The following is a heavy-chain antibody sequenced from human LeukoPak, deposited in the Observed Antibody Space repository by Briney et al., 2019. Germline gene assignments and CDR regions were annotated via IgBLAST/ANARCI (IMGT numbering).Heavy chain of an antibody. CDR3: ARVRSYIVVVPAAIRGNWFDP. J-gene: IGHJ5*02. Sequence: PSETLSLTCTVSGGSISSGGYYWSWIRQHPGKGLEWIGYIYYSGSTYYNPSLKSRVTISVDTSKNQFSLKLSSVTAADTAVYYCARVRSYIVVVPAAIRGNWFDPWGQGTLVTVSS. CDR1: GGSISSGGYY. V-gene: IGHV4-31*03. CDR2: IYYSGST. D-gene: IGHD2-2*01.